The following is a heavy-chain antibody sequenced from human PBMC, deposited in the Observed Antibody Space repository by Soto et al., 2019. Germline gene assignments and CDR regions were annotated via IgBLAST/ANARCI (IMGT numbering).Heavy chain of an antibody. CDR3: ARGILTGPYTKFDY. D-gene: IGHD3-9*01. V-gene: IGHV4-61*01. Sequence: QVQLQESGPGLVKPSETLSLTCTVSGGSVSSGSYYWSWIRQPPGKGLEWIGYIDYSGSTNYNPSLKSRVTISVDTSKNQFSLKLSSVTAADTAVYYCARGILTGPYTKFDYWGQGTLVTVSS. J-gene: IGHJ4*02. CDR1: GGSVSSGSYY. CDR2: IDYSGST.